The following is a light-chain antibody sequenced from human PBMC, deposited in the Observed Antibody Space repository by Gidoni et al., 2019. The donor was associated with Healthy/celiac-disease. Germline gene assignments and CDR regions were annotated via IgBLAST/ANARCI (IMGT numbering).Light chain of an antibody. CDR1: QRISSY. CDR2: AAS. J-gene: IGKJ5*01. CDR3: QQSYSTPIT. Sequence: DIQMTQSPSSLPASVGDRVTITCRASQRISSYLNWYQQKPGKAPKLLIYAASSLKSGVPSRFSGSGSGTDFTLTISSLQPEDFATYYCQQSYSTPITFGQGTRLEIK. V-gene: IGKV1-39*01.